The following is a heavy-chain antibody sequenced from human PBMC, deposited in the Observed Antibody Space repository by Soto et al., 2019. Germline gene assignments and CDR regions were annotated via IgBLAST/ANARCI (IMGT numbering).Heavy chain of an antibody. CDR2: IRSKGNSYAT. CDR1: GFTVSGSA. CDR3: TRPYCSNNICYDGGRSWGMDV. J-gene: IGHJ6*02. D-gene: IGHD2-2*01. V-gene: IGHV3-73*01. Sequence: EVQLVESGGGLVQPGRSLELSCAASGFTVSGSAMHWVRQAAGKGLEWVGRIRSKGNSYATAYAASVKGRFTISRDDSKNTVYLQMNSLKTEDTAVYYCTRPYCSNNICYDGGRSWGMDVWGQGTTVTVSS.